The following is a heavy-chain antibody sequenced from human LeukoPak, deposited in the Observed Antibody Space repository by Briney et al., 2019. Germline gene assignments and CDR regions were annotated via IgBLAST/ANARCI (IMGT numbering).Heavy chain of an antibody. CDR3: VREYSSGWSENDY. D-gene: IGHD6-19*01. CDR1: GFTFNYYA. CDR2: ISGSGGST. Sequence: QPGGSLRLSCAASGFTFNYYAMNWVRQAPGKGLEWVSAISGSGGSTYYADSVKGRFTISRDNAKNTLYLQMNSLRAEDTAVYYCVREYSSGWSENDYWGQGTLVTVSS. J-gene: IGHJ4*02. V-gene: IGHV3-23*01.